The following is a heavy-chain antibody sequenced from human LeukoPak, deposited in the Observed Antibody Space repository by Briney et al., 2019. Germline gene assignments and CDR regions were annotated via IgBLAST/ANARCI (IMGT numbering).Heavy chain of an antibody. Sequence: SETLSLTCTVSGGSISSSSYYWGWIRQPPGKGLEWIGNIYYSGSTYCNPSLKSRVTISVDTSKNQFSLKLSSVTAADTAVYYCARDHSSSWRKYYYYYYMDVWGKGTTVTVSS. V-gene: IGHV4-39*07. J-gene: IGHJ6*03. D-gene: IGHD6-6*01. CDR2: IYYSGST. CDR3: ARDHSSSWRKYYYYYYMDV. CDR1: GGSISSSSYY.